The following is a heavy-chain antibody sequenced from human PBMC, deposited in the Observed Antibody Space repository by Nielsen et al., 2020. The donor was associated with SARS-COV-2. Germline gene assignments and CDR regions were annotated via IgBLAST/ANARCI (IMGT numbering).Heavy chain of an antibody. J-gene: IGHJ6*02. D-gene: IGHD4-17*01. Sequence: VRKMPGKGLEWMGIIYPGDSDTRYSPSFQGHVTISADKSISTAYLQWSSLKASDTAMYYCARHVISHDYGDYVAQAEDYYGMDVWGQGTTVTVSS. CDR3: ARHVISHDYGDYVAQAEDYYGMDV. V-gene: IGHV5-51*01. CDR2: IYPGDSDT.